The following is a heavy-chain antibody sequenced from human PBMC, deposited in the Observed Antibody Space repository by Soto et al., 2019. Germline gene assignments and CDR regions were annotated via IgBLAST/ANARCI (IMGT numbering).Heavy chain of an antibody. CDR3: ARDTEYSSSQYPYYYYGMDV. J-gene: IGHJ6*02. CDR1: GFTFSSYA. Sequence: PGGSLRLSCAASGFTFSSYAMHWVRQAPGKGLEWVAVISYDGSNKYYADSVKGRFTISRDNSKNTLYLQMNSLRAEDTAVYYCARDTEYSSSQYPYYYYGMDVWGQGTTVTVSS. D-gene: IGHD6-13*01. V-gene: IGHV3-30-3*01. CDR2: ISYDGSNK.